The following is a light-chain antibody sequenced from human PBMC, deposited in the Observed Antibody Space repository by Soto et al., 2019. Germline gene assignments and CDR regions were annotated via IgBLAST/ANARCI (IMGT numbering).Light chain of an antibody. CDR2: GAS. CDR3: LQYNNWWT. CDR1: QSVSSS. V-gene: IGKV3-15*01. J-gene: IGKJ1*01. Sequence: VMTQSPATLYVSPGERATLSCRASQSVSSSLAWYQQKPGRSPRLLIYGASTRAIGIPARFSGSGSGTEFTLTISSLQSEDFAVYYCLQYNNWWTFGQGTKADIK.